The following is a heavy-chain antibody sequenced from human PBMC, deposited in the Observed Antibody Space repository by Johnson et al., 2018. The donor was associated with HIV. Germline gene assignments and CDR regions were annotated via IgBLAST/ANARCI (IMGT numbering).Heavy chain of an antibody. CDR3: AKSIDAAADDAFDI. CDR1: GFIFSSYG. CDR2: ISYDGSKK. Sequence: VQVVESGGGVVQPGRSLRLSCAASGFIFSSYGMHWVRQAPGKGLEWVAVISYDGSKKFYADSVEGRFTISRDNSKNTLYLQMNSLRTEDTALYYCAKSIDAAADDAFDIWGQGTMVTVSS. D-gene: IGHD6-13*01. J-gene: IGHJ3*02. V-gene: IGHV3-30*18.